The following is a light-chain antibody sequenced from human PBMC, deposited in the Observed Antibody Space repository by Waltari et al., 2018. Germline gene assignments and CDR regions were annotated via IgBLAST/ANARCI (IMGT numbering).Light chain of an antibody. Sequence: EIVWRQSPATLSLSPGERATLSCKASRSISPNLAWYQQRPGQAPRLLIYDTSTRAPGIPARFSGSGSVTDFTLTISSLEPEDFAVYYCQQRSNSFTFGPGTRVDI. V-gene: IGKV3-11*01. CDR2: DTS. CDR1: RSISPN. J-gene: IGKJ3*01. CDR3: QQRSNSFT.